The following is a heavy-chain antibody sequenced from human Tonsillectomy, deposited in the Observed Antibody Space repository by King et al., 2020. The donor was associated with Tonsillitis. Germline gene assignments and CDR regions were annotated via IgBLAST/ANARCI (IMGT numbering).Heavy chain of an antibody. CDR3: ARCLGKIAAAGPIQQEQYYFYYYGMDV. J-gene: IGHJ6*02. D-gene: IGHD6-13*01. V-gene: IGHV4-31*03. CDR1: GGSISSSDNY. CDR2: IHYSGNT. Sequence: QLQLQESGPGLVKAPQTLSLTCTVSGGSISSSDNYWSWIRQHPGKGLEWIGYIHYSGNTYYNPSLKSRVTISVDTSKNQFSLKVRSVSAADTAVYYCARCLGKIAAAGPIQQEQYYFYYYGMDVWGQGTTVTVSS.